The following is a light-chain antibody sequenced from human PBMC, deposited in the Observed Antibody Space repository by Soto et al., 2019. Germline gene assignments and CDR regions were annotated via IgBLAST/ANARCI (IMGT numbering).Light chain of an antibody. Sequence: QSALTQPASVSGSPGQSITISCTGTSSDIGGYDFVSWYQQHPGKAPKLMIYDVINRPSGVPNRFSGSKSGTTASLTISGLQAEDEADYCCNSCTSMNTYVFGTGTKV. V-gene: IGLV2-14*03. J-gene: IGLJ1*01. CDR2: DVI. CDR1: SSDIGGYDF. CDR3: NSCTSMNTYV.